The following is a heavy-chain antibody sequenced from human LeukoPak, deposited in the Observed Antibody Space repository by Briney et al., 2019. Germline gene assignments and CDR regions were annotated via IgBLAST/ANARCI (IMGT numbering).Heavy chain of an antibody. V-gene: IGHV3-21*01. Sequence: GGSLRLSCAASGFTFSSYSMNWVRQAPGKELEWVSSISSSSSYIYYADSVKGRFTISRDNAKNSLYLQMNSLRAEDTAVYYCARDRGDWNDVFGAYDAFDIWGQGTMVTVSS. CDR3: ARDRGDWNDVFGAYDAFDI. CDR1: GFTFSSYS. J-gene: IGHJ3*02. CDR2: ISSSSSYI. D-gene: IGHD1-1*01.